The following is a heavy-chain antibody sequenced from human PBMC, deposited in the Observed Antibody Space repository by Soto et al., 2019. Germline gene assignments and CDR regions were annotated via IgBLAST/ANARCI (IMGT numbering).Heavy chain of an antibody. CDR1: GFIFSSYA. D-gene: IGHD6-19*01. J-gene: IGHJ3*02. CDR2: ISGSGGTT. Sequence: LRLSCAASGFIFSSYAMTWVRQGPGKGLEWVSGISGSGGTTYYADSVKGRFIISRDNPKNTLYLQMNSLRAEDSAIYYCAKRFAYSSGLDGFDIWGQGTMVTVSS. CDR3: AKRFAYSSGLDGFDI. V-gene: IGHV3-23*01.